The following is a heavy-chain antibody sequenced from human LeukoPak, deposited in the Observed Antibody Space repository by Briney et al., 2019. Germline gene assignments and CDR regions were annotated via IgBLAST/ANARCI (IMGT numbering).Heavy chain of an antibody. V-gene: IGHV7-4-1*02. D-gene: IGHD6-19*01. CDR3: ARAQQWLLFGLDV. Sequence: ASVKVSCKASGYIFTSYAMGWVRQAPGQGPEWMGWINTNTGNPTYAQGFTGRFVFSLDTSVSTAYLQISSLTAEDTAVYYCARAQQWLLFGLDVWGQGTAVTVSS. CDR2: INTNTGNP. J-gene: IGHJ6*02. CDR1: GYIFTSYA.